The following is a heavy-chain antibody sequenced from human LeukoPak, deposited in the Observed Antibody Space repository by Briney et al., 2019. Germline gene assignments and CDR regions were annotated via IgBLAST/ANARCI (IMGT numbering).Heavy chain of an antibody. Sequence: ASVKVSCKASGYTFTGYYMHWVRQAPGQGLEWMGWINPNSGGTSYAQKFQGRVTMTRDTSNRTAYMELSSLRSDDTAVYYCASGEKSYDSSGYYFYYYYGMDVWGQGTTVTVSS. V-gene: IGHV1-2*02. D-gene: IGHD3-22*01. CDR2: INPNSGGT. CDR3: ASGEKSYDSSGYYFYYYYGMDV. CDR1: GYTFTGYY. J-gene: IGHJ6*02.